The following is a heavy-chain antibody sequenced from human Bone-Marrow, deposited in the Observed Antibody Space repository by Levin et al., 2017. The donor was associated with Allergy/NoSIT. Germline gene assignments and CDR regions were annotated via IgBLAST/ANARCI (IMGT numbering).Heavy chain of an antibody. D-gene: IGHD2-21*02. J-gene: IGHJ2*01. V-gene: IGHV1-69*01. CDR1: GGTFSSYA. CDR2: IIPIFGTA. CDR3: ARGRRAYCGGDCYRYWYFDR. Sequence: KISCKASGGTFSSYAISWVRQAPGQGLEWMGGIIPIFGTANYAQKFQGRVTITADESTSTAYMELSSLRSEDTAVYYCARGRRAYCGGDCYRYWYFDRWGRGTLVTVSS.